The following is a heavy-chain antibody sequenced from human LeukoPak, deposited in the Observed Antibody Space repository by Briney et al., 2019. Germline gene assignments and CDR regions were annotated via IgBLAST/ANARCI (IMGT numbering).Heavy chain of an antibody. CDR1: GFTFSDYW. CDR3: ARWLELMRNFDW. CDR2: IKQEGSEK. V-gene: IGHV3-7*01. Sequence: GGSLRLSCVVSGFTFSDYWMSWVRQAPGKGLEWVANIKQEGSEKDYVDALKGRFTISRDNAKNSLYLQMNSLRAEDTAVYYCARWLELMRNFDWWGQGTLVTVSS. J-gene: IGHJ4*02. D-gene: IGHD5-24*01.